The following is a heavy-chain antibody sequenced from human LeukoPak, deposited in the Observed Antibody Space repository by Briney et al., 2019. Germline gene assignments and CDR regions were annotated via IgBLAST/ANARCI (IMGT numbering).Heavy chain of an antibody. CDR1: GYTFTSYD. CDR2: MNPNSGNT. D-gene: IGHD3-22*01. Sequence: GASVRVSCKASGYTFTSYDFNWVRQATGQGLEWMGWMNPNSGNTGYAQNFQGRVTMTRNTSISTAYMELSSLRSEDTAVYYCARVNTYYYDSSGYPRGWDFDYWGQGTLVTVSS. CDR3: ARVNTYYYDSSGYPRGWDFDY. V-gene: IGHV1-8*01. J-gene: IGHJ4*02.